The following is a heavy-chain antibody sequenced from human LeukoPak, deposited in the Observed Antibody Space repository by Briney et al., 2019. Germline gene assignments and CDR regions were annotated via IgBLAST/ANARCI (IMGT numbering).Heavy chain of an antibody. CDR2: IYPGDSDT. CDR1: GYSFTNYW. J-gene: IGHJ4*02. Sequence: GESLKISCKGSGYSFTNYWIGWVRQTPGKGLEWMGIIYPGDSDTRYSPSFQGLLTISADKSITTAYLQWSSLKASDTAMYYCARLNSIDYCSGGDCYSLDYWGQGTLVTVSS. CDR3: ARLNSIDYCSGGDCYSLDY. V-gene: IGHV5-51*01. D-gene: IGHD2-15*01.